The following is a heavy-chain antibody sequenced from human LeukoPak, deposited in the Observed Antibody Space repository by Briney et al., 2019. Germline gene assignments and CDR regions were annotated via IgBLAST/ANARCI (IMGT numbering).Heavy chain of an antibody. J-gene: IGHJ4*02. Sequence: SETLSLTCTVSGGSIRRSSYYWGWIRQPPGKGLEWIGSMYYSGSTYYNPSLKSRVTISVDTSKNQFSLKLSSATAADTAVYYCARHRTIYYDSSGYWVWGQGTLVTVSS. CDR1: GGSIRRSSYY. CDR2: MYYSGST. V-gene: IGHV4-39*01. CDR3: ARHRTIYYDSSGYWV. D-gene: IGHD3-22*01.